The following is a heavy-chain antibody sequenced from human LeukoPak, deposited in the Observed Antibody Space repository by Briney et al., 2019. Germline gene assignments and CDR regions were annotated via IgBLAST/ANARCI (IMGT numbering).Heavy chain of an antibody. V-gene: IGHV3-7*01. Sequence: GGSLRLSCAASGFTFSSYWMSWVRQAPGKGLEWVANIKQDGSEKYYVDSVKGRFTISRDNAKNSLYLQMNSLRAEDTAVYYCAKALSNRITMIVVSGWGQGTLVTVSS. J-gene: IGHJ4*02. CDR2: IKQDGSEK. D-gene: IGHD3-22*01. CDR1: GFTFSSYW. CDR3: AKALSNRITMIVVSG.